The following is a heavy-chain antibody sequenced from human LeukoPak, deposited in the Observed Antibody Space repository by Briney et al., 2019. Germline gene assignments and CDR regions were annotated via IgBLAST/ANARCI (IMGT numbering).Heavy chain of an antibody. CDR3: ARVSYSGGVY. Sequence: PGGSLRLSCAASGFTFRNYAMSWVRQAPGKGLEWVSVISGGGGGAYYADSLKGRFTISRDNAKNSVYLQMNSLRAEDTAVYYCARVSYSGGVYWGQGTLVTVSS. CDR1: GFTFRNYA. J-gene: IGHJ4*02. CDR2: ISGGGGGA. D-gene: IGHD6-25*01. V-gene: IGHV3-23*01.